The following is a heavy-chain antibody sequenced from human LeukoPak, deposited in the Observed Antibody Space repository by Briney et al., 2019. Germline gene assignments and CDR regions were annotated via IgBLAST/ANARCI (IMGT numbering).Heavy chain of an antibody. CDR2: IYYSGST. D-gene: IGHD6-13*01. J-gene: IGHJ3*02. Sequence: PSETLSLTCTVSGGSISSSSYYWGWIRQPPGKGLEWIGSIYYSGSTYYNPSLKSRVTISVDTSKNQFSLKLSSVTAADTAVYYCATQIAAAGLSLGGDAFDIWGQGTMVTASS. V-gene: IGHV4-39*01. CDR3: ATQIAAAGLSLGGDAFDI. CDR1: GGSISSSSYY.